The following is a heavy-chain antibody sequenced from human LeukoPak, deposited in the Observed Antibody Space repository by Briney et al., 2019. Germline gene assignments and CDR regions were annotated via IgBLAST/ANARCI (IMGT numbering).Heavy chain of an antibody. CDR1: GFTFSSYT. J-gene: IGHJ4*02. Sequence: GGSLRLSCAASGFTFSSYTMNWVRQAPGKGLEWVSYISSSSSTIYYADSVKGRFTISRDNAKNSLYLQMNSLRDEDTAVYYCARGETTVTSYLHYWGQGTLVTVSS. D-gene: IGHD4-17*01. V-gene: IGHV3-48*02. CDR2: ISSSSSTI. CDR3: ARGETTVTSYLHY.